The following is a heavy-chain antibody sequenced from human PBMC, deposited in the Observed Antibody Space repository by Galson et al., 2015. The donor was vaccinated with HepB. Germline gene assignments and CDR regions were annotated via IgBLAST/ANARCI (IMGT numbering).Heavy chain of an antibody. CDR1: GFSRYA. D-gene: IGHD4-11*01. CDR3: AKVGGVSDYSSAHFVPRQPFDY. Sequence: SLRLSCAASGFSRYAMSWVRQSPGKGLEWVSTISGSNTNTYYADSVKGRFTVSRDTSKNTLYLQMNSLTAEDAGIYYCAKVGGVSDYSSAHFVPRQPFDYWGHGTLVTVSS. CDR2: ISGSNTNT. V-gene: IGHV3-23*01. J-gene: IGHJ4*01.